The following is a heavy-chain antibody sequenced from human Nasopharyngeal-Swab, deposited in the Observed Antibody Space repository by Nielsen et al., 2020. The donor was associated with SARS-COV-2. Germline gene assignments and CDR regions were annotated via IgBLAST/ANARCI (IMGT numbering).Heavy chain of an antibody. J-gene: IGHJ4*02. D-gene: IGHD3-10*01. CDR2: MNPNSGNT. CDR3: ARGGPIYGSGSYRFDY. V-gene: IGHV1-8*01. CDR1: GYTFTSYD. Sequence: ASVKVSCKASGYTFTSYDINWVRQATGQGLEWMGWMNPNSGNTGYAQKFQGRVTMTRNTSISTAYMELSSLRSEDTAVYYCARGGPIYGSGSYRFDYWGQGTLVTSPQ.